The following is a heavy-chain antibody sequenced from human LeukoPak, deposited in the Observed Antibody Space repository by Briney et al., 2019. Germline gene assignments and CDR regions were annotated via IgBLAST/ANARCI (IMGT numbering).Heavy chain of an antibody. CDR1: GFIFNDYV. CDR2: ISSNGDST. D-gene: IGHD7-27*01. V-gene: IGHV3-64*01. CDR3: ARGDKSERWGQFDS. J-gene: IGHJ4*02. Sequence: GGSLRLSCAASGFIFNDYVMYWVRQAPGKGLEDVSAISSNGDSTYYANSVKGRFTISRDNSKNTVYLQMGSLRVEDMAVYYCARGDKSERWGQFDSWGQGTLVTVSS.